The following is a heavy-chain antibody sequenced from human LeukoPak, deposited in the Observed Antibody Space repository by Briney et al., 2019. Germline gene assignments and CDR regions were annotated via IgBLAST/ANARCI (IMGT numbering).Heavy chain of an antibody. V-gene: IGHV1-69*04. CDR3: ARAHYDIVVVPAAYGMDV. Sequence: SVKLSCKASGATFSSYAISWVRQAPGQGLEWMGRIIPIFGIANYAQKFQGRVTITPDKSTSTAYMELSSLRSEDTAVYYCARAHYDIVVVPAAYGMDVWGQGTTVTVSS. J-gene: IGHJ6*02. CDR1: GATFSSYA. D-gene: IGHD2-2*01. CDR2: IIPIFGIA.